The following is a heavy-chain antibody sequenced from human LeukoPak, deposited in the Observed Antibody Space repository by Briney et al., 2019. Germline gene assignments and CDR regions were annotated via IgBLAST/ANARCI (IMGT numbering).Heavy chain of an antibody. D-gene: IGHD4-23*01. CDR2: IYYSGTT. J-gene: IGHJ4*02. CDR1: DGSISSYY. V-gene: IGHV4-59*01. CDR3: ARVGVDYSGNIIKYYFDY. Sequence: PETLSLTCTVSDGSISSYYWSWIRQPPGKGLEWIGYIYYSGTTNYNPSLKSRVIISVDTSKNQFSLKLSPVIAADTAVYYCARVGVDYSGNIIKYYFDYWGQGTLVTVSS.